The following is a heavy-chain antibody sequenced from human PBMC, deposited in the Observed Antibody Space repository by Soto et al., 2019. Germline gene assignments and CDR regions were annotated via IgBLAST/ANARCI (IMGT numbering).Heavy chain of an antibody. CDR1: GFTFSSYA. J-gene: IGHJ5*02. D-gene: IGHD1-7*01. CDR2: ISGSGGST. CDR3: AKKVPGTTSWFDP. Sequence: GGSLRLSCAASGFTFSSYAMTWVRQAPGKGLEWVSSISGSGGSTYYADSVKGRFTISRDNSKNTLYLQMNSLRAEDTAIYYCAKKVPGTTSWFDPWGQGTLVTVSS. V-gene: IGHV3-23*01.